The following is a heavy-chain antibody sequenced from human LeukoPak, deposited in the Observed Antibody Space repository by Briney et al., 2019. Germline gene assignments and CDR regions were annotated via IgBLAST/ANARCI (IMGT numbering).Heavy chain of an antibody. J-gene: IGHJ4*02. CDR3: ARGLGGGGYLVDY. D-gene: IGHD1-26*01. Sequence: GASVKVSCKASGYTFTSYYMHWVRQAPGQGLEWMRIINPSGGSTSYAQKFQGRVTMTRNTSISTAYMELSSLRSEDTAVHYCARGLGGGGYLVDYWGQGTLVTVSS. CDR2: INPSGGST. V-gene: IGHV1-46*01. CDR1: GYTFTSYY.